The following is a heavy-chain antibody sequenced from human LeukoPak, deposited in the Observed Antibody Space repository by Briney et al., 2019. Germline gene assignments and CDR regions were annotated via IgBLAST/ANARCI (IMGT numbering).Heavy chain of an antibody. J-gene: IGHJ6*03. CDR2: INPNSGGT. CDR3: ARDLRGYSYGYHYYYYMDV. Sequence: ASVKVSCKASGYTCTGYYMHWVRQAPGQGLEWMGWINPNSGGTNYAQKFQGRVTMTRDTSISTAYMELSRLRSDDTAVYYCARDLRGYSYGYHYYYYMDVWGKGTTVTVSS. D-gene: IGHD5-18*01. V-gene: IGHV1-2*02. CDR1: GYTCTGYY.